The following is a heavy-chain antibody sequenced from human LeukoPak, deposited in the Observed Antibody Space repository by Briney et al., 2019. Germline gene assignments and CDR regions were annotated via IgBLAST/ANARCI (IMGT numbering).Heavy chain of an antibody. CDR2: ISYDGSNK. CDR3: ARAPVTTGGPMAFDI. D-gene: IGHD4-17*01. J-gene: IGHJ3*02. V-gene: IGHV3-30-3*01. CDR1: GFTFSSYA. Sequence: PGGSLRLSCAASGFTFSSYAMHWVRQAPGKGLEWVAVISYDGSNKYYADSVKGRFTISRDNSKNTLYLQMNSLRAEDTAVYYCARAPVTTGGPMAFDIWGQGTMVTVSS.